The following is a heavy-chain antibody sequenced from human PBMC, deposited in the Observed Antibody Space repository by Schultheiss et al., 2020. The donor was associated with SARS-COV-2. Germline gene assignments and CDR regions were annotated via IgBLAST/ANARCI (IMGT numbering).Heavy chain of an antibody. V-gene: IGHV3-48*01. CDR3: AREKYDYVWGSYRNYGMDV. J-gene: IGHJ6*02. Sequence: GGSLRLSCAASGFTFSSYSMNWVRQAPGKGLEWVSYISSSSSTIYYADSVKGRFTISRDNAKNSLYLQMNSLRAEDTAVYYCAREKYDYVWGSYRNYGMDVWGQGTTVTVSS. CDR2: ISSSSSTI. D-gene: IGHD3-16*02. CDR1: GFTFSSYS.